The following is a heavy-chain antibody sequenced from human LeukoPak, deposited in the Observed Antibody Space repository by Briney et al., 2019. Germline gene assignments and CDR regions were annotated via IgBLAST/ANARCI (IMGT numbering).Heavy chain of an antibody. CDR1: GGSFSGYY. V-gene: IGHV4-34*01. J-gene: IGHJ5*01. CDR3: ARGLWFGC. Sequence: EPSETLSLTCAGYGGSFSGYYWSWIRQPPGKGLEWIGEINYSGSTNYNPSLKSRVTISVDTSKNEFSLKLSSVTAADTAVYYCARGLWFGCWGEGTLVTVSS. CDR2: INYSGST.